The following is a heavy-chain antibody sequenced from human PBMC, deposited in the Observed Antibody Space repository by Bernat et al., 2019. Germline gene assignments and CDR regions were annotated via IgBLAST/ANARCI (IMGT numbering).Heavy chain of an antibody. CDR1: GFTFSDYY. CDR2: ISRSSSYT. D-gene: IGHD5-12*01. V-gene: IGHV3-11*05. CDR3: ARDAGGYDWFDP. J-gene: IGHJ5*02. Sequence: QVQLVESGGGLVKPGGSLRLSCAASGFTFSDYYMSWIRQAPGKGLEWVSYISRSSSYTNYADSVKGRFTISRDNAKNSLYLQMNSLRAEDTAVYYCARDAGGYDWFDPWGQGTLVTVSS.